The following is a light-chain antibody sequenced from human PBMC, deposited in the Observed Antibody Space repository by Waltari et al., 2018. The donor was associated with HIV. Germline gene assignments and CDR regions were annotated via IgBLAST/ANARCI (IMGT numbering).Light chain of an antibody. Sequence: QSVLTQPPSVSAAPGQKVTISCSGRSSRLENYYVSWYQHLPGTAPTLLIYDNNKRHSGIPDRFSGSKSGTSATLGITGLQTGDEADYYCGTWDTGLSVVLFGGGTKLTV. CDR1: SSRLENYY. CDR3: GTWDTGLSVVL. V-gene: IGLV1-51*01. CDR2: DNN. J-gene: IGLJ2*01.